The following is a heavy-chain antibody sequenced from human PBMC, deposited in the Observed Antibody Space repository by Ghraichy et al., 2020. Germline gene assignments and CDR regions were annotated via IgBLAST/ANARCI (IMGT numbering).Heavy chain of an antibody. V-gene: IGHV5-51*01. J-gene: IGHJ3*02. CDR1: GYSFTSYW. CDR3: ARRVVRGVMPDAFDI. CDR2: IYPGDSDT. D-gene: IGHD3-10*01. Sequence: GESLNISCKGSGYSFTSYWIGWVRQMPGKGLEWMGIIYPGDSDTRYSPSFQGQVTISADKSISTAYLQWSSLKASDTAMYYCARRVVRGVMPDAFDIWGQGTMVTVSS.